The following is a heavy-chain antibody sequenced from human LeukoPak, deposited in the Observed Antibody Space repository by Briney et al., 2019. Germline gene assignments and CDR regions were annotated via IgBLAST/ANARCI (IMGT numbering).Heavy chain of an antibody. CDR2: IIPILTTT. CDR3: ARNKGLYGDYTYYYCMDV. V-gene: IGHV1-69*10. J-gene: IGHJ6*02. Sequence: EASVKVSCKASGGSFSSYAVNWVRQAPGQGLEWMGDIIPILTTTNYAQNFKDRVTLTADKSTSTAYMELRSLTSEDTAVYYCARNKGLYGDYTYYYCMDVWGQGTTVTVSS. D-gene: IGHD4-17*01. CDR1: GGSFSSYA.